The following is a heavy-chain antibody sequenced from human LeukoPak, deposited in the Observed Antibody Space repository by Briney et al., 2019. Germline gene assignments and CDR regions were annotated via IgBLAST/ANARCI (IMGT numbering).Heavy chain of an antibody. CDR3: TTYTSLAAAGSEGYYYYYYYMDV. CDR1: GFTFSNAW. Sequence: GGSLRLSCAASGFTFSNAWMSWVRQAPGKGLEWVGRIKSKTDGGTTDDAAPVKGRFTISRDDSKNTLYLQMNSLKTEDTAVYYCTTYTSLAAAGSEGYYYYYYYMDVWGKGTTVTVSS. D-gene: IGHD6-13*01. CDR2: IKSKTDGGTT. J-gene: IGHJ6*03. V-gene: IGHV3-15*01.